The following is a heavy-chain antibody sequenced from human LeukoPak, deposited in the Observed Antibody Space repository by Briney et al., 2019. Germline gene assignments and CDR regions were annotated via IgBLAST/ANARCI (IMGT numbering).Heavy chain of an antibody. D-gene: IGHD5-18*01. Sequence: PGGSLRLSCAASGFTFSSYAMDWVRQAPGKGLEWVAVISYDGSNKYYADSVKGRFTISRDNSKNTLYLQMNSLRAEDTAVYYCARDEYSYGYRYYFDYWGQGTLVTVSS. CDR2: ISYDGSNK. V-gene: IGHV3-30*04. CDR3: ARDEYSYGYRYYFDY. CDR1: GFTFSSYA. J-gene: IGHJ4*02.